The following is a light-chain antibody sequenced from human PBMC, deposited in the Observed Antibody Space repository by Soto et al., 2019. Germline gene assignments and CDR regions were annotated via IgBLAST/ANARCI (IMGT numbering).Light chain of an antibody. Sequence: EIVITQSPATLSVSPGERVTLSCRASQSVGNNLAWYQQKPGQAPRLLIHGASTRHSGIPGRFSGSGSGTEFTLTISSLQSEDFAVYYCQQHDSWPRTFGQGTKV. CDR1: QSVGNN. J-gene: IGKJ1*01. CDR3: QQHDSWPRT. V-gene: IGKV3-15*01. CDR2: GAS.